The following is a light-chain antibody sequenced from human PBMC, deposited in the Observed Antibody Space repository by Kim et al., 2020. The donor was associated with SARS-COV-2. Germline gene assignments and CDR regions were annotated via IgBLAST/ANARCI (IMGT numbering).Light chain of an antibody. CDR2: KNN. Sequence: SVAQGQTASIPCSGDKWGDTFASWFQQKPGQSPVLVIYKNNKRPSGIPERCSGSNSGSTATLTISGTQTMDEADYYCQAWDSNTGVFGGGTQLTVL. V-gene: IGLV3-1*01. CDR1: KWGDTF. J-gene: IGLJ3*02. CDR3: QAWDSNTGV.